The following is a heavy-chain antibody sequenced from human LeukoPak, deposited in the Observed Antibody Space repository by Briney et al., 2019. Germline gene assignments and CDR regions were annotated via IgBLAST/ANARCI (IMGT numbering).Heavy chain of an antibody. D-gene: IGHD3-10*01. V-gene: IGHV3-66*01. CDR1: GFSVSNNY. CDR3: VRESSAFEL. J-gene: IGHJ4*02. CDR2: IHSGGST. Sequence: HAGGSLRLSCAVSGFSVSNNYVNWVRLAPGKGLEWVSAIHSGGSTYYADSVKGRFTISKDNSKNTVYLHVNSLRAEDTAVYYCVRESSAFELWGRGTLVTVSS.